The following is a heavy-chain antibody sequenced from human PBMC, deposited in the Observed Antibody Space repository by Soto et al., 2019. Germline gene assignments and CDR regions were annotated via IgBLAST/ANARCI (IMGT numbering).Heavy chain of an antibody. J-gene: IGHJ4*02. Sequence: SETLSLTCGVYGGCFSGYYWSWIRQPPGKGLEWIGEMSHSGRSNYNPSLKSRVTISLDTSKKQFSLNLTSLTAADTPVYYCARGRVHYGLVLASSFDYWGQGILVTVSS. CDR1: GGCFSGYY. CDR3: ARGRVHYGLVLASSFDY. V-gene: IGHV4-34*01. D-gene: IGHD3-9*01. CDR2: MSHSGRS.